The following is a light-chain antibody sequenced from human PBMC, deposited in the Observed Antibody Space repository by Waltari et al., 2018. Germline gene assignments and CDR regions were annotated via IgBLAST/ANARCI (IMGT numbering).Light chain of an antibody. Sequence: QSALTQPPSVSGSPGQSVTISCNGTGDDIGGFAYVSWYQQNPGKAPKLLIYDVNKRPSGVPGCFSGSKSGNTASLTISRLQAEDESAYYCCSYAGTYSYVFGTGTEVTIL. CDR1: GDDIGGFAY. CDR2: DVN. CDR3: CSYAGTYSYV. J-gene: IGLJ1*01. V-gene: IGLV2-11*01.